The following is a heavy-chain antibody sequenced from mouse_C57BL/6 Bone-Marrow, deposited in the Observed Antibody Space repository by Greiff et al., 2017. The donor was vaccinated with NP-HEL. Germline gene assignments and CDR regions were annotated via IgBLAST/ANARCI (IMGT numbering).Heavy chain of an antibody. Sequence: DVKLVESGGGLVQPGGSLKLSCAASGFTFSDYGMAWVRQAPRKGPEWVAFISNLAYSIYYADTVTGRFTMSRENAKNTLYLERSSLRSEDTAMYYCARDYGSSYDAMDYWGQGTSVTVSS. V-gene: IGHV5-15*01. CDR1: GFTFSDYG. CDR2: ISNLAYSI. CDR3: ARDYGSSYDAMDY. D-gene: IGHD1-1*01. J-gene: IGHJ4*01.